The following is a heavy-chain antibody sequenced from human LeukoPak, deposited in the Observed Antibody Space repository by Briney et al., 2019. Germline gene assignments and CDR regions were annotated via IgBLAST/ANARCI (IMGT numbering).Heavy chain of an antibody. CDR2: IYYSGST. Sequence: PSETLSLTCTVSGGSISSYYWSWIRQPPGKGLEWIGYIYYSGSTNYNPSLKSRVTISVDTSKNQFSLKLSSVTAADTAVYYCARASYDSSGYVDYWGQGTLATVSS. CDR3: ARASYDSSGYVDY. CDR1: GGSISSYY. V-gene: IGHV4-59*01. J-gene: IGHJ4*02. D-gene: IGHD3-22*01.